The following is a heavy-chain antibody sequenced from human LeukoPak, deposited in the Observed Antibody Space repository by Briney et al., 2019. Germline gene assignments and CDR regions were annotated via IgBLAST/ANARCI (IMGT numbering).Heavy chain of an antibody. Sequence: EASVKVSCKASGYTFTGYYMHWVRQAPGQGLEWMGWINPNSGGTNYAQNFQGRVTLTWNTSINTAYMELSSLRSEDTAVYYCARAVHDYDSDGYYFGYYFDSWGQGTLVTVSS. CDR1: GYTFTGYY. V-gene: IGHV1-2*02. J-gene: IGHJ4*02. D-gene: IGHD3-22*01. CDR3: ARAVHDYDSDGYYFGYYFDS. CDR2: INPNSGGT.